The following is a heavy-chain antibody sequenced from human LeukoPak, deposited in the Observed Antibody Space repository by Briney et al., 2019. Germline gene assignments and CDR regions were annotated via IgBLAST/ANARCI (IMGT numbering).Heavy chain of an antibody. CDR3: ARLRSSSYYFDY. V-gene: IGHV3-11*01. CDR2: ISSSAINI. CDR1: GFTFSGYY. J-gene: IGHJ4*02. D-gene: IGHD6-6*01. Sequence: PGGSLRLSCAASGFTFSGYYMSWIRQAPGKGLEWVSFISSSAINIYYADSVKGRFTISRDSAKDSLYLQMNSLRAEDTAVYYCARLRSSSYYFDYWGQGTLVTVSS.